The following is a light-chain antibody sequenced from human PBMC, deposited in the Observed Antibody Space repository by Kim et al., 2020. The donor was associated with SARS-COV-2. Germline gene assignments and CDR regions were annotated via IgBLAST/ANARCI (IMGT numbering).Light chain of an antibody. CDR3: QVWDSSSDLRV. Sequence: SYELTQPPSVSVAPGKTARITCGGNNIGSKSVHWYQQKPGQAPVLVIYYDSDRPSGIPERFSGSNSGNTAPLTISRVEPGDEADYYCQVWDSSSDLRVFGGGTKLTVL. CDR1: NIGSKS. V-gene: IGLV3-21*04. J-gene: IGLJ3*02. CDR2: YDS.